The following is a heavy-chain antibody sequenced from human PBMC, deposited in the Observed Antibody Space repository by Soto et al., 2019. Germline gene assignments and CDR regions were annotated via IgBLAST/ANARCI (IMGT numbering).Heavy chain of an antibody. CDR1: GYTFTSYY. V-gene: IGHV1-46*01. D-gene: IGHD3-22*01. CDR3: ARSYSSGYYYYYYGMDV. CDR2: IILSGGSP. J-gene: IGHJ6*02. Sequence: GASVQVSCKASGYTFTSYYMHWVRQAPGQGFEWMGIIILSGGSPIYAQKFQGRVTMTRDTSTSTVYMELSSLRSEDTAVYFCARSYSSGYYYYYYGMDVWGQGTTVTVSS.